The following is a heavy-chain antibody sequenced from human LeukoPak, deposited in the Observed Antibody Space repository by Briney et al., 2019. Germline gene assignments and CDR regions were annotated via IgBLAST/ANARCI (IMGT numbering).Heavy chain of an antibody. CDR2: ISRSGVAT. Sequence: PGGSLRLSCAASGFTFTSFAMSWVRQAPGKGLEWGSTISRSGVATYYANSVKGRFTISRDNAKNSLYLQMNSLRAEDTAVYYCARVLINYYDSSSGPFDYWGQGTLVTVSS. V-gene: IGHV3-21*01. CDR3: ARVLINYYDSSSGPFDY. CDR1: GFTFTSFA. D-gene: IGHD3-22*01. J-gene: IGHJ4*02.